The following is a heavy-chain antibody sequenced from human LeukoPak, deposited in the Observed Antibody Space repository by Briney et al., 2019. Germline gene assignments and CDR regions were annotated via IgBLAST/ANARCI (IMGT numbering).Heavy chain of an antibody. J-gene: IGHJ4*02. D-gene: IGHD1-26*01. CDR2: INQDGSEK. CDR1: GFTFSSFW. Sequence: GSLRLSCAASGFTFSSFWMTWVRQAPGKGLEWVANINQDGSEKYYVDSVKGRFTISRDNAKNSVYLQMNSLRAEDTAVYYCARAGHSGSYVAIDYWGQGTLVTVSS. CDR3: ARAGHSGSYVAIDY. V-gene: IGHV3-7*01.